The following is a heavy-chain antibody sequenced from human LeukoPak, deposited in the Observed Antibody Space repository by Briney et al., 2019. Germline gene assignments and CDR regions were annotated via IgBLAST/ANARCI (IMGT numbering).Heavy chain of an antibody. V-gene: IGHV3-23*01. CDR1: GLTFSNHA. D-gene: IGHD3-3*01. Sequence: PGGSLRLSCAASGLTFSNHAMAWVRQAPGKGLEWVSAIHSGGADTYYADSVKGRFTVSRDSSKNTVYLQMISLRAEDTAVYYCAKGRDYDFWSGHIPFDYWGQGTLVAVSS. CDR2: IHSGGADT. CDR3: AKGRDYDFWSGHIPFDY. J-gene: IGHJ4*02.